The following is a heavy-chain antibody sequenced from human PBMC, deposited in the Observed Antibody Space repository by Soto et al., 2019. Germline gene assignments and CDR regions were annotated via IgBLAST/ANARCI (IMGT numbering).Heavy chain of an antibody. V-gene: IGHV4-30-4*01. CDR1: GGSISSGDYY. CDR2: IYYSGST. J-gene: IGHJ4*02. Sequence: QVQLQESGPGLVKPSQTLSLTCTVSGGSISSGDYYWSWIRQPPGKGLEWIGYIYYSGSTYYNPSLKSRVTISVDTSKNQFSLKLSSVTAADTAVYYCARGGDYYDSSGYYYFDYWGQGTLVTVSS. CDR3: ARGGDYYDSSGYYYFDY. D-gene: IGHD3-22*01.